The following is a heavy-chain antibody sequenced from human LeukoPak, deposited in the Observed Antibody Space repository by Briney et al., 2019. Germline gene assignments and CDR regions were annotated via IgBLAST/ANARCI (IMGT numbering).Heavy chain of an antibody. CDR1: GYTFSGTGWY. CDR3: ARDGPAQMVDFDY. D-gene: IGHD3-10*01. Sequence: ASVKVSCKASGYTFSGTGWYLYWLRQAPGQGLECMGWIYPNNGATAYAQKFQGRVAMTMDTSITTAYMELSGLRPDDTAVYYCARDGPAQMVDFDYWGQGTLVTVSS. CDR2: IYPNNGAT. V-gene: IGHV1-2*02. J-gene: IGHJ4*02.